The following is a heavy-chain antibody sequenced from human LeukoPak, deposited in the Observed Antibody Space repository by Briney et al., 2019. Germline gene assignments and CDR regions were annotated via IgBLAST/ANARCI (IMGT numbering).Heavy chain of an antibody. CDR2: ISNSGSPT. D-gene: IGHD2-2*01. V-gene: IGHV3-48*03. Sequence: GGSLRLSCAASGFTFSSYEMNWVRQAPGKGLEWVSYISNSGSPTYYADSVKGRFTISRDNAKNSLYLQMNSLRAEDTAVYYCARKYCSSTSCLFDYWGQGTLVTVSS. CDR3: ARKYCSSTSCLFDY. CDR1: GFTFSSYE. J-gene: IGHJ4*02.